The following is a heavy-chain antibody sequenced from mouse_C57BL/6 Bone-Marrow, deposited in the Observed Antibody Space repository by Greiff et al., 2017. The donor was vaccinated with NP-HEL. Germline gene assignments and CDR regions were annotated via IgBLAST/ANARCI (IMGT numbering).Heavy chain of an antibody. CDR1: GYAFSSSW. Sequence: VKLMESGPELVKPGASVKISCKASGYAFSSSWMNWVKQRPGKGLEWIGRIYPGDGDTNYNGKFKGKATLTADKSSSTAYMQLSSLTSEDSAVYFCAPIYYGFPYWYFDVWGTGTTVTVSS. D-gene: IGHD2-2*01. V-gene: IGHV1-82*01. CDR2: IYPGDGDT. J-gene: IGHJ1*03. CDR3: APIYYGFPYWYFDV.